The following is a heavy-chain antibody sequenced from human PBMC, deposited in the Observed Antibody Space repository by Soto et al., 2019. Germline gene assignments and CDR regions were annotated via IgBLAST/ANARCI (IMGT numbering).Heavy chain of an antibody. J-gene: IGHJ3*01. Sequence: SGPTLVNPTQTLTLTCSFSGFSLSTSGVGVGWVRQPPGKALEWLALIYWSGDEHYRPSLKSRLTITKATSKNQVVLIMTNMDPVDTATYYCARGLATLPVFAFDVWGQGTTVTVSS. V-gene: IGHV2-5*01. CDR2: IYWSGDE. CDR1: GFSLSTSGVG. CDR3: ARGLATLPVFAFDV. D-gene: IGHD6-6*01.